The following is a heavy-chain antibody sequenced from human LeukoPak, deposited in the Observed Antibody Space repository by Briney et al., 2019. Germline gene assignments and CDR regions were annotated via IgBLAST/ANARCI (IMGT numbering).Heavy chain of an antibody. Sequence: PSETLSLTCTVSGYSISSGCYWGWIRQPPGKGLEWIGSIYHSGSTYYNPSLKSRVTISVDTSKNQFSLKLSSVTAADTAVYYCARVVLRFLEWPKGDAFDIWGQGTMVTVSS. CDR1: GYSISSGCY. J-gene: IGHJ3*02. D-gene: IGHD3-3*01. CDR2: IYHSGST. CDR3: ARVVLRFLEWPKGDAFDI. V-gene: IGHV4-38-2*02.